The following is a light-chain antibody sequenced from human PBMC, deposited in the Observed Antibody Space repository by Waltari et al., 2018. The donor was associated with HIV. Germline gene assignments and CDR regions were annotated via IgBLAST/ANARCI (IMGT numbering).Light chain of an antibody. CDR1: QSVLYSSNNKNY. Sequence: DIVMTQSPDSLAVSLGERATINCKSSQSVLYSSNNKNYVAWYQQKPGQSPKLLVYWASTREFGVPERFSGSGSGTDFTLTISSLQAEDVAVYYYQQYHSGPTFGQGTKVEIK. CDR2: WAS. V-gene: IGKV4-1*01. J-gene: IGKJ1*01. CDR3: QQYHSGPT.